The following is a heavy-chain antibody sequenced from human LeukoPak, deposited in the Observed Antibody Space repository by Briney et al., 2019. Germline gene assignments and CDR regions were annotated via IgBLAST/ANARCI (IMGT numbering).Heavy chain of an antibody. Sequence: PSETLSLTCAVYGGSFSGYYWSWIRQPPGKGLEWIGEINHSGSTNYNPSLKSRVTISVDTSKNQFSLKLSSVTAADTAVYYCARGMGGDDIVVVPAAIPFDYWGQGTLVTVSS. V-gene: IGHV4-34*01. D-gene: IGHD2-2*02. CDR3: ARGMGGDDIVVVPAAIPFDY. J-gene: IGHJ4*02. CDR1: GGSFSGYY. CDR2: INHSGST.